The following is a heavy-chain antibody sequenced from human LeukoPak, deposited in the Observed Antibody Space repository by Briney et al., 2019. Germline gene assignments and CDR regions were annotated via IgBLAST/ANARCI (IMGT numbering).Heavy chain of an antibody. V-gene: IGHV4-59*08. J-gene: IGHJ4*02. Sequence: SETLSLTCTVSGGSISNYYWSWIRQPPGKGLEWIGYIYSSGSTNYNPSLKNRLTISVDTSKIKFSLMQSYMPTADTTVYYYPXXXXYVEMATIVYFDYWGQGTLVTVSS. D-gene: IGHD5-24*01. CDR3: PXXXXYVEMATIVYFDY. CDR2: IYSSGST. CDR1: GGSISNYY.